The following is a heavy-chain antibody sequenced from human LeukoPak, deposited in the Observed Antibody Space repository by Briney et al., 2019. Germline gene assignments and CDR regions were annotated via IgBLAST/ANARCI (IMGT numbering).Heavy chain of an antibody. CDR2: IYSSGNT. CDR1: GASISSGSYY. D-gene: IGHD6-13*01. V-gene: IGHV4-61*02. Sequence: PSQTLSLTCTVSGASISSGSYYWSWIRQPAGKGLEWIGRIYSSGNTNYNPSLKSRVTISVDTSKNQFSLKLSSVTAADTAVYYCARGSEQQMVAWFDPWGQGTLVTVSS. CDR3: ARGSEQQMVAWFDP. J-gene: IGHJ5*02.